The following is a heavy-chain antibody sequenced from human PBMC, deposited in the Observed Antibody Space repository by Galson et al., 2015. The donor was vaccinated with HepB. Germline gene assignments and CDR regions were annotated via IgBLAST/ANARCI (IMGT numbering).Heavy chain of an antibody. CDR2: VSHDRNNK. V-gene: IGHV3-30*04. J-gene: IGHJ4*02. CDR1: GFTFSSYA. CDR3: ARGFSYSTSSGVSNY. Sequence: SLRLSCAASGFTFSSYAIHWVRQAPGKGLQWVAVVSHDRNNKYYAESVRGRFTVSRDNSENTLYLQMNSLRVEDTAVYFCARGFSYSTSSGVSNYRGQGTLVTVSP. D-gene: IGHD6-6*01.